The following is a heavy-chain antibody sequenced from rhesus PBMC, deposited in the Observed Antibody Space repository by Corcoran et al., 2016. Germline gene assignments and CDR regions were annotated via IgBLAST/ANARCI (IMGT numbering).Heavy chain of an antibody. V-gene: IGHV4-99*01. D-gene: IGHD6-25*01. J-gene: IGHJ4*01. Sequence: QVQLQESGPGLVKPSETLSLTCAVSGYSISSGYYWGWIRQPPGKGLEYIGYISGSSRSTYYNPSLKSRVTISKDTSKNQFSLKLSAVTAADTAVYYCASPFTAAGGYWGQGVLVTVSS. CDR1: GYSISSGYY. CDR3: ASPFTAAGGY. CDR2: ISGSSRST.